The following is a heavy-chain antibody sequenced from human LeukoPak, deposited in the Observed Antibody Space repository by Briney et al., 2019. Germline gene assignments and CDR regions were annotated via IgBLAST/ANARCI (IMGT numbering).Heavy chain of an antibody. D-gene: IGHD3-22*01. J-gene: IGHJ5*02. CDR3: ARVYNDSSGYRPLRA. Sequence: ASVKVSCKASGYTFASYDINWVRQATGQGLEWMGWMNPNSGNTGYAQKFQGRVTMTRNTSISTVYMELSSLRSEDTAVYYCARVYNDSSGYRPLRAWGQGTLVTVSS. CDR2: MNPNSGNT. V-gene: IGHV1-8*01. CDR1: GYTFASYD.